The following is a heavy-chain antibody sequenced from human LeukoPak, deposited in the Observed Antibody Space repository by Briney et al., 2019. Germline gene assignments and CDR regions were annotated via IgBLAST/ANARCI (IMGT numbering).Heavy chain of an antibody. D-gene: IGHD3-3*01. V-gene: IGHV1-69*05. J-gene: IGHJ5*02. CDR2: IIPIFGTA. CDR3: ARVHNDFWSGLNWFDP. CDR1: GGTFSSYA. Sequence: SVKVSCKASGGTFSSYAISWVRQAPGQGLEWMGGIIPIFGTANYAQKFQGRVTITTDESTSTAYMELSRLRSEDTAVYYCARVHNDFWSGLNWFDPWGQGTLVTVSS.